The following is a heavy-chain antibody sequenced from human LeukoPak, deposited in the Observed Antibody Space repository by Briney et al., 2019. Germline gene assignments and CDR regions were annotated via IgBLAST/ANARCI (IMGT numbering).Heavy chain of an antibody. J-gene: IGHJ4*02. D-gene: IGHD4-17*01. Sequence: SGKVSCKASGGTFSSYANSWVRQAPGQGLEWMGGIIPIFGTANYAQKFQGRVTITADKSTSTAYMELSSLRSEDTAVYYCARGASDYGVDYWGQGTLVTVSS. CDR3: ARGASDYGVDY. CDR1: GGTFSSYA. CDR2: IIPIFGTA. V-gene: IGHV1-69*06.